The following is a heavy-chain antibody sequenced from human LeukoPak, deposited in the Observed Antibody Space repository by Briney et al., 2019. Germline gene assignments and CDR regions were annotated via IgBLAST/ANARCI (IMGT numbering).Heavy chain of an antibody. V-gene: IGHV1-8*01. CDR1: GYTLTTYD. J-gene: IGHJ4*02. Sequence: GASVKVSCKASGYTLTTYDMNWVRQAPGQGLEWVGWMNPNSDQSAFAQKFQGRITMTRDTSISTSYMELSSLTSEDTAVYYCARGLGPRTNYYYLDYWGQGTLLIVSS. D-gene: IGHD5-24*01. CDR2: MNPNSDQS. CDR3: ARGLGPRTNYYYLDY.